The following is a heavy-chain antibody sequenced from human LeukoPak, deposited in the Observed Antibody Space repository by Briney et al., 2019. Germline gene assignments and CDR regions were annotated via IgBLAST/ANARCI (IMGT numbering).Heavy chain of an antibody. CDR1: GFTFSSYW. Sequence: GGSLRLSCAASGFTFSSYWMSWVRQAPGKGLEWVANIKQDGSEKYYVDSVKGRFTISRDNAKNSLYLQMNSLRAEDTAVYYCAKDQVWIVVGSFDYWGQGTLVTVSS. D-gene: IGHD3-22*01. V-gene: IGHV3-7*05. CDR3: AKDQVWIVVGSFDY. J-gene: IGHJ4*02. CDR2: IKQDGSEK.